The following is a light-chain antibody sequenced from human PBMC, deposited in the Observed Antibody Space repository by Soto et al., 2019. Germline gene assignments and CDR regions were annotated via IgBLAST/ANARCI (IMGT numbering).Light chain of an antibody. CDR1: SSDIGAYAY. V-gene: IGLV2-14*03. J-gene: IGLJ2*01. CDR3: SPYTRTSSVI. CDR2: DVN. Sequence: QSVLTQPASVSGSPGQSIAISCTGTSSDIGAYAYVSWYQQHPGKVPKLIVFDVNYRPSGVSSRFSGSKSGNTASLTISGLQAEDEADYYCSPYTRTSSVIFGGGTKLTVL.